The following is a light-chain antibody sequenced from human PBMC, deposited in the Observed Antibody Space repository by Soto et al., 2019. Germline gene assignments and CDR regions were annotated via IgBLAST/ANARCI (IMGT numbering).Light chain of an antibody. J-gene: IGKJ1*01. Sequence: DIEMTQSPDSLSVSLGERATINCKSSQSVLYSSNNKNYLAWYQHKPGQPPKLLIYWASTRESGVPDRFSGSGSGTDFTLTISSLQAEDVAVYYCQQYYTSWTFGQGTKVEIK. CDR2: WAS. CDR3: QQYYTSWT. V-gene: IGKV4-1*01. CDR1: QSVLYSSNNKNY.